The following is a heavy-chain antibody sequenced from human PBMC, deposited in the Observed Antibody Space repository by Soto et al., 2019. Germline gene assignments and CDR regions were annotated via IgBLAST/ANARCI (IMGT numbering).Heavy chain of an antibody. CDR1: GGTFSSYA. Sequence: QVQLVQSGAEVKKPGSSVKVSCKASGGTFSSYAISWVRQAPGQGLEWMGGIIPIFGTAKYAQKFQGRVTITADESTSTAYMELSSLRSEDTVVYYCATKYGSGSPVGNYYHYYGMDVWGQGTTVTVSS. CDR2: IIPIFGTA. V-gene: IGHV1-69*01. CDR3: ATKYGSGSPVGNYYHYYGMDV. J-gene: IGHJ6*02. D-gene: IGHD3-10*01.